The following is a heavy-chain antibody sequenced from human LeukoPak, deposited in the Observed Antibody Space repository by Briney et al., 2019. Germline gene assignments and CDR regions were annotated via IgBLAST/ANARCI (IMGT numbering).Heavy chain of an antibody. CDR3: AKGIHYYDSSGYYY. D-gene: IGHD3-22*01. Sequence: GGSLRLSCAASGFTFSSSGMHWVRQAPGRGLEWVAFIRFDGTTKYYADSVKGRFTISRDNSKNTLYLQMNSLGAEDTAVYYCAKGIHYYDSSGYYYWGQGTLVTVSS. CDR2: IRFDGTTK. J-gene: IGHJ4*02. CDR1: GFTFSSSG. V-gene: IGHV3-30*02.